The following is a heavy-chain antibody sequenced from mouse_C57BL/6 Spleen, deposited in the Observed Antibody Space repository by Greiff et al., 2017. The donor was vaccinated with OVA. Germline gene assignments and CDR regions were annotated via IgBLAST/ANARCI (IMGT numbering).Heavy chain of an antibody. CDR2: INPNNGGT. CDR1: GYTFTDYN. CDR3: ARSKELGQNYFDY. Sequence: VQLQQSGPELVKPGASVKIPCKASGYTFTDYNMDWVKQSHGKSLEWIGDINPNNGGTIYNQKFKGKATLTVDKSSSTAYMELRSLTSEDTAVYYCARSKELGQNYFDYWGQGTTLTVAS. D-gene: IGHD4-1*01. J-gene: IGHJ2*01. V-gene: IGHV1-18*01.